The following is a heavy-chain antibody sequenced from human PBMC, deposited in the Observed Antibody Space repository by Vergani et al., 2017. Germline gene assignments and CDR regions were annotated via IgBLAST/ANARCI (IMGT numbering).Heavy chain of an antibody. CDR2: ISYDGSQK. CDR3: AEDRDAYPCE. V-gene: IGHV3-30*18. J-gene: IGHJ4*02. CDR1: RFNFSNYG. Sequence: QVELVEFGGGVVQPGRSLRLSCAASRFNFSNYGMHWVRQAPGKGLEWVAVISYDGSQKYYVDSVKGRFTISRDDSKNTLYLQMNSLRAEDTAVYYCAEDRDAYPCEWGQGTLVTVSS.